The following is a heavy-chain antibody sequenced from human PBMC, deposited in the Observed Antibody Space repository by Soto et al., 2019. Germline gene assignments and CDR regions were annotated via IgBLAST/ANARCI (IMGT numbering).Heavy chain of an antibody. CDR2: ISAYNGNT. CDR3: ARLACSSTSCYTHNSFDI. D-gene: IGHD2-2*02. J-gene: IGHJ3*02. CDR1: GYTFTSYG. V-gene: IGHV1-18*01. Sequence: ASVKVSCKASGYTFTSYGISWVRQAPGQGLEWMGWISAYNGNTNYAQKLQGRVTMTTDTSTSTAYMELRSLRSDDTAVYYCARLACSSTSCYTHNSFDIWGQGTMVTVSS.